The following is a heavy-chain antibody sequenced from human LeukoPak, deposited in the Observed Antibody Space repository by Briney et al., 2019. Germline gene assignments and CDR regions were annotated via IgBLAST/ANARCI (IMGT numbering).Heavy chain of an antibody. CDR2: IIPILGIA. CDR3: ARAPPAHPGAFDI. J-gene: IGHJ3*02. V-gene: IGHV1-69*04. CDR1: GGTFSSYA. Sequence: SVKVSCKASGGTFSSYATSWVRQAPGQGLEWMGRIIPILGIANYAQKFQGRVTITADKSTSTAYMELSSLRSEDTAVYYCARAPPAHPGAFDIWGQGTMVTVSS.